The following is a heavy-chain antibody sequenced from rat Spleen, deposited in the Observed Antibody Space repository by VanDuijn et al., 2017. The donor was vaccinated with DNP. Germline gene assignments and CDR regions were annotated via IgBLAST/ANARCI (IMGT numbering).Heavy chain of an antibody. CDR1: GFTFNNYG. CDR2: ITNSGYST. J-gene: IGHJ2*01. V-gene: IGHV5-27*01. CDR3: TTEGVFDY. D-gene: IGHD5-1*01. Sequence: EVQLVESGGGLVQPGRSLKLSCAASGFTFNNYGMAWVRQAPTTGLEWVASITNSGYSTYYRDSVKGRFTISRDNAKSTLYLQMDSLRSEDTATYYCTTEGVFDYWGQGVMVTVSS.